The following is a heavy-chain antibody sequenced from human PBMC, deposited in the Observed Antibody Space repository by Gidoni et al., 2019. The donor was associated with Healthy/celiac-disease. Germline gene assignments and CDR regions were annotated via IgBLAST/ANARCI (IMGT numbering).Heavy chain of an antibody. D-gene: IGHD6-13*01. CDR3: ASEAAAGES. CDR1: GFTVSSNY. Sequence: EVQLVETGGGLIEPGGSLRLSCSAAGFTVSSNYMSWVRQAPGKGLEWVSVSYSGGSTYYADSVKGRFTISRDNSKNTLYLQMNSLRAEDTAVYDCASEAAAGESWGQGTLVTVSS. V-gene: IGHV3-53*02. CDR2: SYSGGST. J-gene: IGHJ4*02.